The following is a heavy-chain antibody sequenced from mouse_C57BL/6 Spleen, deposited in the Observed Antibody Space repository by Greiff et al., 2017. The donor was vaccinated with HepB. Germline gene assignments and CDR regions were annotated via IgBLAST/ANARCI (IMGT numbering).Heavy chain of an antibody. CDR2: IRNKANGYTT. Sequence: EVQRVESGGGLVQPGGSLGLSCAASGFTFTDYYMSWVRQPPGKALEWLGFIRNKANGYTTEYSASVKGRFTISRDNSQSILYLQMNALRAEDSATYYCARYEEGTTVDGFFFDYWGQGTTLTVSS. V-gene: IGHV7-3*01. D-gene: IGHD1-1*01. CDR3: ARYEEGTTVDGFFFDY. CDR1: GFTFTDYY. J-gene: IGHJ2*01.